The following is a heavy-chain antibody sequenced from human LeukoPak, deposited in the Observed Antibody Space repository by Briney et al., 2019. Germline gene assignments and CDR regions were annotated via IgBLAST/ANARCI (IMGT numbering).Heavy chain of an antibody. CDR3: AKDGFGSSWPYYFDY. V-gene: IGHV3-23*01. Sequence: GGSLRLSCAASGFTFSSYAMSWVRQAPGKGLESVSAISGSGGSTYYADSVKGRFTISRDNSKNTLYLQMNSLRAEDTAVYYCAKDGFGSSWPYYFDYWGQGTLVTVSS. CDR1: GFTFSSYA. J-gene: IGHJ4*02. CDR2: ISGSGGST. D-gene: IGHD6-13*01.